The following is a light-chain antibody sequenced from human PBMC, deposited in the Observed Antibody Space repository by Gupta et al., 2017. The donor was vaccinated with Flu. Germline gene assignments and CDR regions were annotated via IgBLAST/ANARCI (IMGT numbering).Light chain of an antibody. CDR1: QSLVYSDGNTV. V-gene: IGKV2-30*01. CDR2: LVS. Sequence: DVVMTQSPLSLPVTLGQPASISCRSSQSLVYSDGNTVLHWFQQRPGQSPRRLIYLVSHRESGVPDRFSGSGSGTEFTLKISRVEAEDVGVYFCRQGAHWPRAFGQGTKVEIK. J-gene: IGKJ1*01. CDR3: RQGAHWPRA.